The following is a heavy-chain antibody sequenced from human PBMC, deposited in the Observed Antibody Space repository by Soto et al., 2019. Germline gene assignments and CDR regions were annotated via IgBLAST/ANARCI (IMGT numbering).Heavy chain of an antibody. V-gene: IGHV4-34*01. D-gene: IGHD6-19*01. CDR2: INHSGST. J-gene: IGHJ4*02. Sequence: QVQLQQWGAGLLKPSETLSLTCAVYGGSFSGYYWSWIRQPPGKGLEWIGEINHSGSTNYNPSLKGRVTISVDTSKNQFSLKLSSVTAADTAVYYCASSGPIAVAGKYPYYFDYWGQGTLVTVSS. CDR3: ASSGPIAVAGKYPYYFDY. CDR1: GGSFSGYY.